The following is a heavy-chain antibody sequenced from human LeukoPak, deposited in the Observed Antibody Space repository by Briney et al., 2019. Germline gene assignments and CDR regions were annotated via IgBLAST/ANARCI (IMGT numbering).Heavy chain of an antibody. D-gene: IGHD3-10*01. V-gene: IGHV4-59*08. CDR1: GGSISSYY. CDR3: ARLITMVQGSYPCEGFDI. Sequence: SETLSLTCTVSGGSISSYYWSWIRQPPGKGLEWIGYIYYSGSTNYNPSLKSRVTISVDTSKNQFSLKLSSVTAADTAVYYCARLITMVQGSYPCEGFDIWGQGTMVTVSS. J-gene: IGHJ3*02. CDR2: IYYSGST.